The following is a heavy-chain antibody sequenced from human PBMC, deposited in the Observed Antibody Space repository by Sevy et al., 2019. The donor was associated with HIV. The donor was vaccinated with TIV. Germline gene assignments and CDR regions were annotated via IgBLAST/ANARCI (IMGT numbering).Heavy chain of an antibody. D-gene: IGHD1-26*01. CDR2: ISSSGSTI. Sequence: GGSLRLSCAASGFTFSDYYMSWIRQAPGKGLEWVSYISSSGSTIYYSDSVKGRFTITRANAKNSLYLQMNSRRAEDTAADYCACGKGERATDRFYWFDPWGQGTLVTVSS. CDR3: ACGKGERATDRFYWFDP. CDR1: GFTFSDYY. V-gene: IGHV3-11*01. J-gene: IGHJ5*02.